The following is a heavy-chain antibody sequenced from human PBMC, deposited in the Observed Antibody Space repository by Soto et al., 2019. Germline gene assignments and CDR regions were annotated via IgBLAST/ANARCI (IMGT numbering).Heavy chain of an antibody. J-gene: IGHJ5*02. CDR2: IYYSGST. Sequence: SETLSLTCTVSGVSISSGDYCWSWIRQPPGKGLEWIGYIYYSGSTYYNPSLKSRVTISVDTSKNQFSLKLSSVTAADTAVYYCARSIAAAGTCWFDPWGQGTLVTVSS. CDR3: ARSIAAAGTCWFDP. V-gene: IGHV4-30-4*01. D-gene: IGHD6-13*01. CDR1: GVSISSGDYC.